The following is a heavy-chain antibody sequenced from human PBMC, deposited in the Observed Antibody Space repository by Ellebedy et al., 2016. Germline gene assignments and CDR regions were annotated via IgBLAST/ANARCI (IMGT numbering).Heavy chain of an antibody. CDR1: GFTFSTYV. D-gene: IGHD1-1*01. J-gene: IGHJ4*02. V-gene: IGHV3-30*02. Sequence: GESLKISXAASGFTFSTYVMHWVRPAPGKGLEWVAAIWYDETNKHYAESVKGRFTISRDNSKNALYMQLNSLRAEDTAVYYCAKDRVVATTGWDLDYWGQGTPVTVSS. CDR2: IWYDETNK. CDR3: AKDRVVATTGWDLDY.